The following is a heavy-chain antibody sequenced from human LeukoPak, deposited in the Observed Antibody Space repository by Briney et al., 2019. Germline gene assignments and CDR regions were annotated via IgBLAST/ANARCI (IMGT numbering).Heavy chain of an antibody. CDR1: GFTANTKN. V-gene: IGHV3-66*04. CDR3: ARRRGGFGEGDFDY. D-gene: IGHD3-10*01. CDR2: IKSDAGT. Sequence: GGSLRLSCAASGFTANTKNMYLVRQAPGKGLEWGSSIKSDAGTDYADSVRGRFTTSRDDSKNTLYLQMNSLRVDDTAVYYCARRRGGFGEGDFDYWGQGTLVTVSS. J-gene: IGHJ4*02.